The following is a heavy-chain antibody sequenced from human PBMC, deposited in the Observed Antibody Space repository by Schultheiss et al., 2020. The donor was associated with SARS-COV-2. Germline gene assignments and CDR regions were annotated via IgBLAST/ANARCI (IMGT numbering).Heavy chain of an antibody. CDR2: ISSSSSYT. CDR1: GFTFSSYS. CDR3: ARDRDCSSTSCYTVFGDAFDI. J-gene: IGHJ3*02. Sequence: GGSLRLSCAASGFTFSSYSMNWVRQAPGKGLEWVSYISSSSSYTNYADSVKGRFTISRDNAKNSLYLQMNSLRAEDTAVYYCARDRDCSSTSCYTVFGDAFDIWGQGTRVTVSS. D-gene: IGHD2-2*02. V-gene: IGHV3-21*05.